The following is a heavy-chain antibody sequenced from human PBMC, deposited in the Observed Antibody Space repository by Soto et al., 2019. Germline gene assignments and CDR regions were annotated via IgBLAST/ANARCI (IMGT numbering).Heavy chain of an antibody. Sequence: QVQLVQSGAEVKRPGASVKVSCEASGYTFTTYDINWVRQASGQGLEWMGCVNPSSGNTVYAQKFHGRVTMTRDTSISTAYMELSSLKSDDTAIYYCARASMYIWNDHWGQGTLVTASS. D-gene: IGHD1-20*01. V-gene: IGHV1-8*01. CDR3: ARASMYIWNDH. J-gene: IGHJ5*02. CDR2: VNPSSGNT. CDR1: GYTFTTYD.